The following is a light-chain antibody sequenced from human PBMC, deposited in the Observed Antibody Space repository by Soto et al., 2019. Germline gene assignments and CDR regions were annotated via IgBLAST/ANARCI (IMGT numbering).Light chain of an antibody. Sequence: EMGVTQAPGAVFGGPRVITTHSCRANQSVSSSYLAWYQQKPGQAPRLLIYGASSRATGIPDRFSGSGSGTNFTLTISRQEPDVFAVYYCQQDGTSTTFGQGTKVDIK. CDR3: QQDGTSTT. CDR2: GAS. CDR1: QSVSSSY. J-gene: IGKJ1*01. V-gene: IGKV3-20*01.